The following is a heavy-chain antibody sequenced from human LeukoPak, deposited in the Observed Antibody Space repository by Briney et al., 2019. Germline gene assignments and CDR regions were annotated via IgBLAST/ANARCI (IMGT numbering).Heavy chain of an antibody. J-gene: IGHJ4*02. CDR2: ISGSGNDI. D-gene: IGHD3/OR15-3a*01. CDR1: GFIFCGYY. V-gene: IGHV3-11*01. Sequence: PGGSLRLSCATSGFIFCGYYMSWIRQAPGKGLEWVSYISGSGNDISYADSVKGRFTISRDNAKGSLYLQMNSLRAADTAVYYCGTHAGRTGSDDWGQGTLVTVSS. CDR3: GTHAGRTGSDD.